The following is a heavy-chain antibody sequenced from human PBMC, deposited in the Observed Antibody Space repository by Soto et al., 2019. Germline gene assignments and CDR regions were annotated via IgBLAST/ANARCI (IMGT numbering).Heavy chain of an antibody. Sequence: QVQLVQSGAEVKKPGASVKVSCKASGYTFTSYGISWVRQAPGQGLEWMGWISAYNGNTNYAQKLQGRVNMTTETDRSTAYMEMRSLRSDDTAVYYCARHLYYDFWSGYHNWFDPWGQGTLVTVSS. CDR3: ARHLYYDFWSGYHNWFDP. CDR1: GYTFTSYG. V-gene: IGHV1-18*01. CDR2: ISAYNGNT. D-gene: IGHD3-3*01. J-gene: IGHJ5*02.